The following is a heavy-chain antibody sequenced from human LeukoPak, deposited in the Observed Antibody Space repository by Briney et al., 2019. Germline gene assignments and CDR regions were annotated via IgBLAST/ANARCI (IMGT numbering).Heavy chain of an antibody. Sequence: ASVEVSCKVSGYTLTELSMHWVRQAPGKGLEWMGGFDPEHGETVYAQKFQGRLTMTEDTSTHTAYMELSSLRSDDTAVYYCATDPVGYCNADGCYSVDYWGQGTLVTVSS. J-gene: IGHJ4*02. CDR2: FDPEHGET. CDR3: ATDPVGYCNADGCYSVDY. V-gene: IGHV1-24*01. D-gene: IGHD2-15*01. CDR1: GYTLTELS.